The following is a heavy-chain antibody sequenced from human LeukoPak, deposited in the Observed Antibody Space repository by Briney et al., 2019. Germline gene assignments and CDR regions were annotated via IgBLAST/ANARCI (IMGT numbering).Heavy chain of an antibody. CDR3: ARQSGSSDNWFDP. D-gene: IGHD6-19*01. J-gene: IGHJ5*02. CDR2: IYHSVST. V-gene: IGHV4-38-2*02. CDR1: AYSISSGYY. Sequence: SETLSLTCTVSAYSISSGYYWGWIRQPPGKGLEWIGGIYHSVSTYYNPSLKSRVTISVDTSKNQFSLKLSSVTAADTAVYYCARQSGSSDNWFDPWGQGTLVTVSS.